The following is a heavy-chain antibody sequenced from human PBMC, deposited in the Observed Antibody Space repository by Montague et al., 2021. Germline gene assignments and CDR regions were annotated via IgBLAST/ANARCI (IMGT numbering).Heavy chain of an antibody. D-gene: IGHD3-22*01. CDR3: SRVSFFFDSRGDYNFEGFDL. Sequence: SETLSLTCTVSGVSINNNSFFWVWIRQTPGKGLEWIGSVNDSGRTHYNPSLKSRVTIFVATSKNQFSLNLTSATAADTSVFYCSRVSFFFDSRGDYNFEGFDLWGQGTMVTVSS. CDR1: GVSINNNSFF. V-gene: IGHV4-39*01. CDR2: VNDSGRT. J-gene: IGHJ3*01.